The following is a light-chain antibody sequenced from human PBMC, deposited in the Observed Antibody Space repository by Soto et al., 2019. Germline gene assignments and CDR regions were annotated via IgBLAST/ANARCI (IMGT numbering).Light chain of an antibody. CDR3: QHRSSWPYT. Sequence: EIVLTQSPATLSLSPGERATLSCRASQSVSSYLAWYQQKPGQAPRLLIYDASSRATGIPARFSGSGSGTDFTLTISSLEPEDFAVYYCQHRSSWPYTFGQGTKVDI. V-gene: IGKV3-11*01. CDR1: QSVSSY. CDR2: DAS. J-gene: IGKJ2*01.